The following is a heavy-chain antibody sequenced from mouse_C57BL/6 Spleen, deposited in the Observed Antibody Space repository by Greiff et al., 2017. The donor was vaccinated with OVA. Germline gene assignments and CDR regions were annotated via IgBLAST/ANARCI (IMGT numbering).Heavy chain of an antibody. J-gene: IGHJ2*01. Sequence: EVQLQQSGPELVKPGASVKISCKASGYTFTDYYMNWVKQSHGKSLEWIGDINPNNGGTSYNQKFKGKATLTVDKSSSTAYMELRSLTSEDSAVYYCAREGSTTDDYWGQGTTLTVSS. CDR1: GYTFTDYY. V-gene: IGHV1-26*01. CDR2: INPNNGGT. D-gene: IGHD1-1*01. CDR3: AREGSTTDDY.